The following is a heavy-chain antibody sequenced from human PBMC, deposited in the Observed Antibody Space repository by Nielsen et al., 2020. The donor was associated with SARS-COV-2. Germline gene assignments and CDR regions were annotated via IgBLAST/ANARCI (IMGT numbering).Heavy chain of an antibody. D-gene: IGHD6-19*01. Sequence: GESLKISCAASGFIFRSYGMHWVRQAPGKGLEWVAVIWYDGSNKYYADSVKGRFTISRDNSKNTLYLQMNSLRAEDTAVYYCARSFIAVADHLEYYFDYWGQGTLVTVSS. V-gene: IGHV3-33*08. CDR1: GFIFRSYG. J-gene: IGHJ4*02. CDR2: IWYDGSNK. CDR3: ARSFIAVADHLEYYFDY.